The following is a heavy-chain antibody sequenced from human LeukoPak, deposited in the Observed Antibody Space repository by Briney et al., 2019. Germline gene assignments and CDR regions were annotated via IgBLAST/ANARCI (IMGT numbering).Heavy chain of an antibody. J-gene: IGHJ4*02. Sequence: ASVKVSCKASGFTFTSSAMQWMRQARGQRLEWIGWIVVGSGNTNYAQKFQERVTITRDMSTSTAYMELSSLRSEDTAVYYCAAHFDYYDSSGYNDYWGQGTLVTVSS. CDR1: GFTFTSSA. V-gene: IGHV1-58*02. CDR2: IVVGSGNT. CDR3: AAHFDYYDSSGYNDY. D-gene: IGHD3-22*01.